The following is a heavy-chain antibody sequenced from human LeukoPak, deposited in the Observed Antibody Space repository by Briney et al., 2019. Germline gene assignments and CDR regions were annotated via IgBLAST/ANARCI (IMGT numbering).Heavy chain of an antibody. D-gene: IGHD1-26*01. CDR2: ISSSGSTI. V-gene: IGHV3-11*04. CDR3: ARDSGSYNFDY. J-gene: IGHJ4*02. Sequence: GGSLRLSCAASGFTFSDYYMSWIRQAPGKGLEWVSYISSSGSTIYYADSVKGRFTISRDNSKNTLYLQMNSLRAEDTAVYYCARDSGSYNFDYWGQGTLVTVSS. CDR1: GFTFSDYY.